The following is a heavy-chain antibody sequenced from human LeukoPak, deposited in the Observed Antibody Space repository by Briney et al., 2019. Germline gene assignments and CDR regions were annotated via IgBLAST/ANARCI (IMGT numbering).Heavy chain of an antibody. CDR1: GFTFSGYA. CDR2: IHGDGRST. D-gene: IGHD2/OR15-2a*01. V-gene: IGHV3-23*01. CDR3: TRDATYYLRYGYFDY. Sequence: GGSLRLSCAASGFTFSGYAMSWVRQAPGKGLEWVSTIHGDGRSTFYADSVKGRFTISRDNSKSTLYLQMNSLRAEDTAVYYCTRDATYYLRYGYFDYWGQGTLVTVSS. J-gene: IGHJ4*02.